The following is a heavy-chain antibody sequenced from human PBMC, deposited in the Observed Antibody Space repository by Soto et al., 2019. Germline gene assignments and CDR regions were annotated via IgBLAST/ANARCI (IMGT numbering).Heavy chain of an antibody. D-gene: IGHD6-13*01. V-gene: IGHV3-23*01. CDR1: GSTFSGYA. J-gene: IGHJ4*02. CDR3: AKRELVLDY. Sequence: EVQLLESGGGLVQPGGPLGPSGEAPGSTFSGYAMGWVRQAPGKGLEWVSGISGSGGSRNYADSVKGRFTISRDNSKNTLYLQMNSLRAEDTAVYYCAKRELVLDYWGQGTLVTVSS. CDR2: ISGSGGSR.